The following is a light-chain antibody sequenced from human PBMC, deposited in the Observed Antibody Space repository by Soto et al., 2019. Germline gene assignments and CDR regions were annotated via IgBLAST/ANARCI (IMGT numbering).Light chain of an antibody. CDR3: CSHAGSIMGV. CDR1: SSDVGNYNF. V-gene: IGLV2-23*02. J-gene: IGLJ3*02. Sequence: QSALTQPASVSGSPGQSITISCTGTSSDVGNYNFVSWYQQEPGKAPKLIISEVNKRPSGVSNRFSGSKSGNTASLTISGLQAEDEADYYCCSHAGSIMGVFGGGTKLTVL. CDR2: EVN.